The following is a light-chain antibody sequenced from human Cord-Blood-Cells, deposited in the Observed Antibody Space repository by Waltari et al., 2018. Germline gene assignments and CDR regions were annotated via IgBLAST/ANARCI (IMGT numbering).Light chain of an antibody. V-gene: IGKV1-5*03. CDR2: KAT. Sequence: DIQMTQSPSTLSASVGDRVTITCRASKSISSWLAWYQQKPGKAPKLRIYKATSLESGVPSMFSGRGSGTDFTLTISSLQPDDFATYYCQQYNSYSWTFGQGTKVEIK. CDR3: QQYNSYSWT. J-gene: IGKJ1*01. CDR1: KSISSW.